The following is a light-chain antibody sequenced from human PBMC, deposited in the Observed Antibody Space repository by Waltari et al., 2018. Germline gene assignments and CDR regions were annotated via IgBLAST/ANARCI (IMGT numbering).Light chain of an antibody. CDR1: SSDVGGLNY. V-gene: IGLV2-14*01. CDR3: SSYTSSSTSV. J-gene: IGLJ1*01. CDR2: EVS. Sequence: QSALTQPASVSGSPGPSFTISCTGTSSDVGGLNYVSWYQQHPGKAPKLMIYEVSNRPSGVSNRFSGSKSGNTASLTISGLQAEDEADYYCSSYTSSSTSVFGTGTKVTVL.